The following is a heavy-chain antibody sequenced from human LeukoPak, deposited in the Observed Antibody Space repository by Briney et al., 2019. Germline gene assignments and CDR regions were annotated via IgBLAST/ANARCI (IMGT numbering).Heavy chain of an antibody. D-gene: IGHD6-13*01. CDR1: GYTFTGYY. V-gene: IGHV1-2*06. J-gene: IGHJ4*02. CDR3: ARDDRTIAAAGTPDY. CDR2: INLNSGGT. Sequence: ASVKVSCKASGYTFTGYYMHWVRQAPGQGLEWMGRINLNSGGTNYAQKFQSRVTMTRDTSISTAYMELSRLRSDDTAVYYCARDDRTIAAAGTPDYWGQGTLVTVSS.